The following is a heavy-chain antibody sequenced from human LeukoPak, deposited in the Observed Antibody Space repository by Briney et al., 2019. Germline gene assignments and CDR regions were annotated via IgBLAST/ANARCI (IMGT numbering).Heavy chain of an antibody. Sequence: SSETLSLTCTVSGGSISSYYWSWIRQPPGKGLEWIGYIYYSGSTNYNPSLKSRVTISVDTSKNQFSLKLSSVTAADTAVYYCARRGTDPLYWIDPWGQGTLVTVSS. CDR1: GGSISSYY. CDR3: ARRGTDPLYWIDP. CDR2: IYYSGST. V-gene: IGHV4-59*08. D-gene: IGHD3-16*01. J-gene: IGHJ5*02.